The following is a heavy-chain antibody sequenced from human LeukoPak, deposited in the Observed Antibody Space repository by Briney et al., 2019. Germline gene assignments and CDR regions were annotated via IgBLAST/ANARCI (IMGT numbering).Heavy chain of an antibody. CDR2: ISGSGGST. Sequence: PGGSLRLSCAASGFTFSSYAMSWVRQAPGKGLEWVSAISGSGGSTYYADSVKGRFTISRDNSKNTLYLQMNSLRAEDTAVYYCAKLGGSGSYRPGYYFDYWGQGTLVTVSS. D-gene: IGHD3-10*01. CDR1: GFTFSSYA. J-gene: IGHJ4*02. V-gene: IGHV3-23*01. CDR3: AKLGGSGSYRPGYYFDY.